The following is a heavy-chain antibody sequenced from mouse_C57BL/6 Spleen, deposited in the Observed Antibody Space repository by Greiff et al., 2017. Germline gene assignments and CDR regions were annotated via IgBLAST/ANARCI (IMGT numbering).Heavy chain of an antibody. V-gene: IGHV1-80*01. CDR2: IYPGTGVP. J-gene: IGHJ3*01. Sequence: VQLVESGAELVKPGASVKLSCTASGFNIKDYYMHWVKQRTEQGLEWIGEIYPGTGVPNYNGKFKGKATLTADKSSSSAYMQLSSLTAEDSAVYFSARQGCAYWGQGTLVTVSA. CDR3: ARQGCAY. CDR1: GFNIKDYY.